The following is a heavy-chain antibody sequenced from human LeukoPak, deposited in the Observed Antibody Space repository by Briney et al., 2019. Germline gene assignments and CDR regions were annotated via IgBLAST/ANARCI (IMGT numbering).Heavy chain of an antibody. J-gene: IGHJ3*02. CDR3: ARERDEEALGAFDI. CDR1: GYTFTGYY. D-gene: IGHD7-27*01. Sequence: ASVKVSCKASGYTFTGYYMHWVRQAPGQGLEWMGWINPNSGGTNYAQKFQGRVTMTRDTSFSTAYMELSRLRSDDTAVYYCARERDEEALGAFDIWGQGTMVTVSS. CDR2: INPNSGGT. V-gene: IGHV1-2*02.